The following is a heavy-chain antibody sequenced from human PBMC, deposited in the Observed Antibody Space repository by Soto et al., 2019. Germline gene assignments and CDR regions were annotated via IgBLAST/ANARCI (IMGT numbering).Heavy chain of an antibody. CDR1: GFTFSSYA. CDR2: ISGSGGST. J-gene: IGHJ6*03. CDR3: ATGYCSSTSCRLLVAYYYYYYMDV. D-gene: IGHD2-2*03. V-gene: IGHV3-23*01. Sequence: GGSLRLSCAASGFTFSSYAMSWVRQAPGKGLEWVSAISGSGGSTYYADSVKGRFTISRDNSKNTLYLQMNSLRAEDTAVYYCATGYCSSTSCRLLVAYYYYYYMDVWGKGTTVTVSS.